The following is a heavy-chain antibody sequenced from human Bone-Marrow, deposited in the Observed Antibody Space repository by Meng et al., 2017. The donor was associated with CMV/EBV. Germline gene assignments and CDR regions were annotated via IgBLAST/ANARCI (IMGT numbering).Heavy chain of an antibody. CDR1: GFIVSTHY. Sequence: GESLKISCVGSGFIVSTHYMNWVRQAPGKGLEWVSVIYSGGSSTYYADSVKGRFTISRDNSKNTLYLQMNSLRAEDTAVYYCAKDQSNYVFDYWGQGTLVTVSS. CDR3: AKDQSNYVFDY. J-gene: IGHJ4*02. CDR2: IYSGGSST. D-gene: IGHD4-11*01. V-gene: IGHV3-23*03.